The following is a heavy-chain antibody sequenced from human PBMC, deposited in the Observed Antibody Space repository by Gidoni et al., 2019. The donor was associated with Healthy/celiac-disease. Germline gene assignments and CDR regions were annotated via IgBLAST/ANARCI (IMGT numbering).Heavy chain of an antibody. CDR1: GGSFSGYS. J-gene: IGHJ6*02. CDR3: ARGLGDEWLTTYYYYYGMDV. CDR2: INHSGST. V-gene: IGHV4-34*01. Sequence: QVQLQQWGAGLLKPSETLSLTCAVYGGSFSGYSWSWIRQPPGKGLEWIGEINHSGSTNYNPSLKSRVTISVDTSKNQFSLKLSSVTAADTAVYYCARGLGDEWLTTYYYYYGMDVWGQGTTVTVSS. D-gene: IGHD6-19*01.